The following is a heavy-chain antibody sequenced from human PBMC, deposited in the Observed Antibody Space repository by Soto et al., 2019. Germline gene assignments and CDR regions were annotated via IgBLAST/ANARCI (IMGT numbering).Heavy chain of an antibody. CDR3: ARGSTLTTRKTYNWFDP. J-gene: IGHJ5*02. CDR2: ISSSSSYI. D-gene: IGHD4-17*01. CDR1: GFTFSSYS. Sequence: GRYLRLSCAASGFTFSSYSMNWVRQAPGKGLEWVSSISSSSSYIYYADSVKGRFTISRDNAKNSLYLQMNSLRAEDTAVYYCARGSTLTTRKTYNWFDPRCQGPVVT. V-gene: IGHV3-21*01.